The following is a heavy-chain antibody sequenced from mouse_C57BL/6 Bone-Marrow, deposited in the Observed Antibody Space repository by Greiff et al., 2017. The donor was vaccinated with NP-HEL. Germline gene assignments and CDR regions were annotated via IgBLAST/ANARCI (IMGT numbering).Heavy chain of an antibody. Sequence: DVMLVESGGGLVQSGRSLRLSCATSGFTFSDFYMEWVRQAPGKGLEWIAASRNKANDYTTEYSASVKGRFIVSRDTSQSILYLQMNALRAEDTASYYCARDAYYYSNYWYFDVWGTGTTVTVSS. CDR2: SRNKANDYTT. V-gene: IGHV7-1*01. J-gene: IGHJ1*03. CDR1: GFTFSDFY. D-gene: IGHD2-5*01. CDR3: ARDAYYYSNYWYFDV.